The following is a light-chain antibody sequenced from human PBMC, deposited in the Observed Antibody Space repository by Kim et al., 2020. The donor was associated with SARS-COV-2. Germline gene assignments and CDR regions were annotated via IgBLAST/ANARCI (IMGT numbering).Light chain of an antibody. J-gene: IGLJ1*01. CDR2: QDN. CDR3: QAWDGNTLYV. CDR1: NLGDKY. Sequence: VSPGQTTRITCSADNLGDKYTSWYQQRSGQSPVLVLYQDNKRPPGIPERFSGSNSGNTATLTISGTQDMDEADYYCQAWDGNTLYVFRTGTKVTVL. V-gene: IGLV3-1*01.